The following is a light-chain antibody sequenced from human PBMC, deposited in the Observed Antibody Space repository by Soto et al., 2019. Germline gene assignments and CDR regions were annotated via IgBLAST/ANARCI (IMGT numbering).Light chain of an antibody. CDR2: SNN. CDR3: AAWDDSLGGV. J-gene: IGLJ3*02. V-gene: IGLV1-44*01. CDR1: SSNIGSNT. Sequence: QAVVTQPPSASGTPGQRVTISCSGTSSNIGSNTVNWYQQLPGTAPKLLIYSNNQRPSGVPDRFSGSKSGTSASLAISGLQSEDEAVYYCAAWDDSLGGVFGGGTKLTVL.